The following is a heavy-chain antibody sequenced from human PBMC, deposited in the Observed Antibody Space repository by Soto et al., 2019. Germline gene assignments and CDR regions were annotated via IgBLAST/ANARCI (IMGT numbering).Heavy chain of an antibody. CDR2: IVAGNGNT. CDR3: ATTASGTNYFDH. J-gene: IGHJ4*02. Sequence: QVQLVQSGTEARKPGASVKVSCRTSGYIFTGYAIQWVRQAPGQRLEWMGWIVAGNGNTRYSQKFQDRVTISRDISASTAYMELTSLRSEDTAIYYCATTASGTNYFDHWGQGTLVTVYS. D-gene: IGHD4-4*01. CDR1: GYIFTGYA. V-gene: IGHV1-3*01.